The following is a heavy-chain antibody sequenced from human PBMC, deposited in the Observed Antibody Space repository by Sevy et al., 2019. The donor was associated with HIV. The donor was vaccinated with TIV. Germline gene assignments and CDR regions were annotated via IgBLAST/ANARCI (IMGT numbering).Heavy chain of an antibody. V-gene: IGHV4-4*07. Sequence: SETLSLTCTVSGGSISSYYWSWIRQPAGKGLEWIGPIYTSGSTNYNPSLKSRVTMSVDTSKNQFSLKLSSVTAADTAVYYCARDRLDYYDSSGYFDPWGQGTLVTVSS. D-gene: IGHD3-22*01. CDR3: ARDRLDYYDSSGYFDP. CDR2: IYTSGST. J-gene: IGHJ5*02. CDR1: GGSISSYY.